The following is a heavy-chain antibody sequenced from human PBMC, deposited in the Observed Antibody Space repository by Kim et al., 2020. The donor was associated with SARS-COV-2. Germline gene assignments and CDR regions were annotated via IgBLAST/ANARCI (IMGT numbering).Heavy chain of an antibody. CDR1: GGSISSGGYY. CDR3: ARGPLGGLFDY. V-gene: IGHV4-31*03. J-gene: IGHJ4*02. Sequence: SETLSLTCTVSGGSISSGGYYWNWIRQHPGKGLEWIGSIYYSGSTYYNPSLKSRVTISVDTSKNQFSLKLTSMTAADTAVYYCARGPLGGLFDYWGQGTLVTVSS. D-gene: IGHD2-15*01. CDR2: IYYSGST.